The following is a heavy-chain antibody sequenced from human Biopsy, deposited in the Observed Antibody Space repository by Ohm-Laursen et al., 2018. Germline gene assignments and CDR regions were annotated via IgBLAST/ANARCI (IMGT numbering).Heavy chain of an antibody. Sequence: SLRLSCTASGFQFDDYSMNWVRQTPAKGLEWVASVNWNGNRKNYADSVKGRFTISRDNAKNSLYLQMNSLRSEDTALYYCAKDRYPSSWHYYYGMDVWGQGTTVTVSS. CDR1: GFQFDDYS. V-gene: IGHV3-20*04. CDR3: AKDRYPSSWHYYYGMDV. CDR2: VNWNGNRK. D-gene: IGHD6-13*01. J-gene: IGHJ6*02.